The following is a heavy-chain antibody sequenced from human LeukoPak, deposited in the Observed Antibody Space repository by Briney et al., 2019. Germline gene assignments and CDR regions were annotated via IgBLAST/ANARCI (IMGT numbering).Heavy chain of an antibody. CDR3: ARDYRSGGSCYPRFDY. CDR1: GFTFSSYS. D-gene: IGHD2-15*01. J-gene: IGHJ4*02. CDR2: ISSSSSYI. Sequence: KPGGSLRLSCAASGFTFSSYSMNWIRQAPGKGLEWVSSISSSSSYIYYADSVKGRFTISRDNAKNSLYLQMNSLRAEDTAVYYCARDYRSGGSCYPRFDYWGQGTLVTVSS. V-gene: IGHV3-21*04.